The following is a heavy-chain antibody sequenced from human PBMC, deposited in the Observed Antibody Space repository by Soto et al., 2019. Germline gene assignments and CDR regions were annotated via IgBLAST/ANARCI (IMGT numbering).Heavy chain of an antibody. Sequence: QVHLVQSGAEVKKPEASVKVSCRSSGYTFTSNAIHWVRQAPGQSLEWMGWVNAGNGYTKYSQNFQGRVTITSDTSASTAYMELNSLRSEDTAVYYCARGAHTYGYVFDYWGQGTLVTVSS. D-gene: IGHD5-18*01. CDR2: VNAGNGYT. V-gene: IGHV1-3*01. CDR1: GYTFTSNA. J-gene: IGHJ4*02. CDR3: ARGAHTYGYVFDY.